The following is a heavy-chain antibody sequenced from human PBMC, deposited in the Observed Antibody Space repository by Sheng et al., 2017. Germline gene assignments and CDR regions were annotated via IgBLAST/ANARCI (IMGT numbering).Heavy chain of an antibody. CDR1: GGSVSSGSYY. CDR2: IYYSGST. Sequence: QVQLQESGPGLVKPSETLSLTCTVSGGSVSSGSYYWSWIRQPPGKGLEWIGYIYYSGSTNYNPSLKSRVTISVDTSKNQFSLKLSSVTAADTAVYYCARVWGYSYGGNWFDPWGQGTLVTVSS. V-gene: IGHV4-61*01. CDR3: ARVWGYSYGGNWFDP. D-gene: IGHD5-18*01. J-gene: IGHJ5*02.